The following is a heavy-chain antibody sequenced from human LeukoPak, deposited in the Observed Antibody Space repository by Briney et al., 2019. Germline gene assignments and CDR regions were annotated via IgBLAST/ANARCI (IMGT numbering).Heavy chain of an antibody. D-gene: IGHD6-6*01. CDR3: ARDKRIAARRTDAFDI. CDR1: GYTFTGYY. CDR2: INPNSGGT. V-gene: IGHV1-2*02. Sequence: ASVKVSCKASGYTFTGYYMHWVRQAPGQGLEWMEWINPNSGGTNYAQKFQGRVTMTRDTSISTAYMELSRLRSDDTAVYYCARDKRIAARRTDAFDIWGQGTMVTVSS. J-gene: IGHJ3*02.